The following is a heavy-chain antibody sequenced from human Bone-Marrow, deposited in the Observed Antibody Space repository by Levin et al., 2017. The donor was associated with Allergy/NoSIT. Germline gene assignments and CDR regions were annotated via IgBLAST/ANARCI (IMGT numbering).Heavy chain of an antibody. CDR2: IYWDDDK. CDR3: AGGRTSAAFDH. J-gene: IGHJ4*02. V-gene: IGHV2-5*02. CDR1: GLSLTTSGVS. Sequence: NESGPTLVKPTQTLTLTCTLSGLSLTTSGVSVGWIRQPPGKALEWLALIYWDDDKHYSPSLKSRLTITKDTSKNQVVLIVTNMDPVDTATYYCAGGRTSAAFDHWGQGTLVTVSS. D-gene: IGHD2-2*01.